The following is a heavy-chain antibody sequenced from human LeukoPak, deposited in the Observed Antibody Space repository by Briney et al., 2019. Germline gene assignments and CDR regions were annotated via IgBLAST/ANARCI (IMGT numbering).Heavy chain of an antibody. V-gene: IGHV3-23*01. J-gene: IGHJ4*02. Sequence: GGSLRLSCAASGFTFSSYAMSWVRQAPGKGLEWVSAISGSGGSTYYADSVKGRFTISRDNSKNTLYLQMNSLRAEDTAVYHCAKQMRLGELSPRASFDYWGQGTLVTVSS. CDR3: AKQMRLGELSPRASFDY. CDR1: GFTFSSYA. CDR2: ISGSGGST. D-gene: IGHD3-16*02.